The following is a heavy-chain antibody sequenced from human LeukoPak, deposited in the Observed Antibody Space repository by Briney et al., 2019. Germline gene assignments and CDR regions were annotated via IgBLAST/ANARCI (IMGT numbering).Heavy chain of an antibody. CDR3: ARVPRPNQMYSSSWYEDYYYMDV. CDR2: INPNSGGT. V-gene: IGHV1-2*02. D-gene: IGHD6-13*01. J-gene: IGHJ6*03. Sequence: ASVKVSCKASGYTFTGYYMHWVRQAPGQGLEWMGWINPNSGGTNYAQKFQGRVTMTRDTSISTAYMELSRLRSGDTAVYYCARVPRPNQMYSSSWYEDYYYMDVWGKGTTVTVSS. CDR1: GYTFTGYY.